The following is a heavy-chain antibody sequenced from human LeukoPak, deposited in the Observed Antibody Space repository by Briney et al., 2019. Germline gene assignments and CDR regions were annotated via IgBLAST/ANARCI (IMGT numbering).Heavy chain of an antibody. V-gene: IGHV4-59*01. CDR2: IYYSGST. CDR1: GGSISSYY. Sequence: PSETLSLTCTVSGGSISSYYWSWIRQPPGKGLEWIGYIYYSGSTNYNPSLKSRVTISVDTSKNQFSLNLSSVTAADTAVYYCARRYSGSYLEGNYFDYWGQGTLVTVSS. J-gene: IGHJ4*02. CDR3: ARRYSGSYLEGNYFDY. D-gene: IGHD1-26*01.